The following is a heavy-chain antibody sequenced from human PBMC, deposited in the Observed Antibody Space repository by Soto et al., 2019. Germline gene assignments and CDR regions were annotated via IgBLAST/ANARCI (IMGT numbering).Heavy chain of an antibody. CDR2: IYWDDDK. Sequence: GKALEWLALIYWDDDKRYSPSLKSRLTITKDTSKNQVVLTMTNMDPVDTATYYCALPHYGSGSPNWFDPWGQGTLVTVSS. V-gene: IGHV2-5*02. D-gene: IGHD3-10*01. CDR3: ALPHYGSGSPNWFDP. J-gene: IGHJ5*02.